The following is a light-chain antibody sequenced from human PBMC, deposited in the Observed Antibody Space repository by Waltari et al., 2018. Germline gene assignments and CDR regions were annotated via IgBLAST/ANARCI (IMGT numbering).Light chain of an antibody. CDR1: ESVSND. Sequence: EIVFTQSPYTLYLSPGERVTLSCRARESVSNDVAWYQQKRGQAPRLLIYDASNRATGIPARFGGSGSGTAFTLTISSLEPEDFAVYFCQQRSHWPWTFGQGTKVEIK. J-gene: IGKJ1*01. CDR2: DAS. V-gene: IGKV3-11*01. CDR3: QQRSHWPWT.